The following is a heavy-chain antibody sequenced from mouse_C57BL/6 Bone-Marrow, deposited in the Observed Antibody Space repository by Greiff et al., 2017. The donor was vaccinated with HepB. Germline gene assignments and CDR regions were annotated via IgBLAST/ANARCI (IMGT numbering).Heavy chain of an antibody. V-gene: IGHV1-81*01. J-gene: IGHJ4*01. CDR2: IYPRSGNT. Sequence: QVQLKQSGAELARPGASVKLSCKASGYTFTSYGISWVKQRTGQGLEWIGEIYPRSGNTYYNEKFKGKATLTADKSSSTAYMELRSLTSEDSAVYFCAREVYYYGSFYYAMDYWGQGTSVTVSS. D-gene: IGHD1-1*01. CDR1: GYTFTSYG. CDR3: AREVYYYGSFYYAMDY.